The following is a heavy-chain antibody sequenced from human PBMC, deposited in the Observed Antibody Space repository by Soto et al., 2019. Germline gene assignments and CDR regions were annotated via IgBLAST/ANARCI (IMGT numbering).Heavy chain of an antibody. D-gene: IGHD2-21*02. CDR1: GYSFTSYW. CDR2: IYPGDSDT. V-gene: IGHV5-51*01. CDR3: ARRAHYRGGDCSFDY. J-gene: IGHJ4*02. Sequence: GESLKISCKGSGYSFTSYWIGWVRQMPGKGLEWMGIIYPGDSDTRYSPSFQGQVTISADKSISTAYLQWSSLKASDTAMYYCARRAHYRGGDCSFDYWGQGTLVTVSS.